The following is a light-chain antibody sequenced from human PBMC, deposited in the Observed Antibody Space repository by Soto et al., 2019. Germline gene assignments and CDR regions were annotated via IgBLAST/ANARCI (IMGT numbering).Light chain of an antibody. CDR3: YSRA. V-gene: IGKV1-5*01. Sequence: IQMTHSPSTLSASPGDRGTITGRASQSITNRLAWYQQMPGQAPNLLIYEASSVESGVPSRFRGSESETEFTLTIRRVQADYFATYFCYSRAFGQGTRLEI. CDR2: EAS. J-gene: IGKJ5*01. CDR1: QSITNR.